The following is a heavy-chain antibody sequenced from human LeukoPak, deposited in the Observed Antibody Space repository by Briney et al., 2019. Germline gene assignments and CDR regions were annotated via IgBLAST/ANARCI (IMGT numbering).Heavy chain of an antibody. J-gene: IGHJ6*02. V-gene: IGHV3-23*01. CDR1: GFTFGSYA. CDR2: ISGGSEDT. D-gene: IGHD6-13*01. Sequence: GGSLRLSCTATGFTFGSYAMSWVRQAPGKGLEWVSSISGGSEDTYYADSVKGRFTISRDNSKSTLNLQLNSLRAEDTAVYYCARTIAQYSNSWLYFYYGLDVWGQGTTVTVSS. CDR3: ARTIAQYSNSWLYFYYGLDV.